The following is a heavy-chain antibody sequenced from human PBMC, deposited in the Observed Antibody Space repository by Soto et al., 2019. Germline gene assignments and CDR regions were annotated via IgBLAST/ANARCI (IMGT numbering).Heavy chain of an antibody. CDR3: AKDLTRQPAYWLDP. Sequence: VASVEVSCKXSGFSFTGYYIHWLRQAPGQGLEWMGWINAHSGGTEYAQKFQGRVTLTRDTSIATAYLTLTSLTSDDTALYYCAKDLTRQPAYWLDPWGQGTQVTVSS. V-gene: IGHV1-2*02. J-gene: IGHJ5*02. CDR1: GFSFTGYY. CDR2: INAHSGGT. D-gene: IGHD3-16*01.